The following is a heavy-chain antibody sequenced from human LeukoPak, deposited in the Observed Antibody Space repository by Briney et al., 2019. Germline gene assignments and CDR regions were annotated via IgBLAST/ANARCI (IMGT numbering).Heavy chain of an antibody. CDR3: AGGPGDYAY. Sequence: SETLSLTCTVSGGSISSYYWSWVRQPPGKGLEWIGYIYSSGSTNYNPSLKSRVTISEDTSKNQFSLKLSSVTAADTAIYYCAGGPGDYAYWGQGTLVTASS. V-gene: IGHV4-59*01. J-gene: IGHJ4*02. D-gene: IGHD4-17*01. CDR1: GGSISSYY. CDR2: IYSSGST.